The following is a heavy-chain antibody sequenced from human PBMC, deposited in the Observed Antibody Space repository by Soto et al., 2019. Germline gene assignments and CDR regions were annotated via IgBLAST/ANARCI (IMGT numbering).Heavy chain of an antibody. CDR3: GKVFLGATGHTDSDS. J-gene: IGHJ4*02. Sequence: PSETLSLTCTVSGGSVYRSGYYWGWIRQPPGRGLEWIGNIDYNGVTYSNPSLKSRVTISRDTSKNQFSLKLTSVTAADTALYCCGKVFLGATGHTDSDSWGPGTLVTVSS. D-gene: IGHD2-15*01. V-gene: IGHV4-39*01. CDR1: GGSVYRSGYY. CDR2: IDYNGVT.